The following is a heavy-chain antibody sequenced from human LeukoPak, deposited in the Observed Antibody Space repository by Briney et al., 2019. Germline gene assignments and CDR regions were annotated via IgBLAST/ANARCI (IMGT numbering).Heavy chain of an antibody. V-gene: IGHV3-7*03. CDR1: GFTFSNYW. Sequence: PGGSLRLSCAASGFTFSNYWMTWVRQAPGKGLEWVANIKHDGSEDYYLDSVKGRFTISRDNARNSLYLQMNSLRAEDTALYYCAKRGYYHFDYWGQGTLVTVSS. D-gene: IGHD3-3*01. CDR3: AKRGYYHFDY. J-gene: IGHJ4*02. CDR2: IKHDGSED.